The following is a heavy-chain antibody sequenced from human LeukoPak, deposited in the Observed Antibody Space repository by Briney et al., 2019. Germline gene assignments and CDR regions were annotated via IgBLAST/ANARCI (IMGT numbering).Heavy chain of an antibody. CDR2: IYTSGST. CDR3: ARVSPHYYDSSGPNDAFDI. CDR1: GGSISSGSYY. Sequence: SQTLSLTCTVSGGSISSGSYYWSWLRQPAGKGLEWIGRIYTSGSTNYNPSLKSRVTISVDTSKNQFSLKLGSVTAADTAVYYCARVSPHYYDSSGPNDAFDIWGQGTMVTVSS. J-gene: IGHJ3*02. V-gene: IGHV4-61*02. D-gene: IGHD3-22*01.